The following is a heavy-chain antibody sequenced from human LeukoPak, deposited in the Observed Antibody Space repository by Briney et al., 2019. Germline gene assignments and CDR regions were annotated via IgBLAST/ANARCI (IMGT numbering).Heavy chain of an antibody. D-gene: IGHD3-10*01. J-gene: IGHJ5*02. Sequence: SETLSLTCTVSGGSISSSSYYWGWIRQPPGKGLEWIGSIYYSGSTYYNPSLKSRVTISVDTSKNQFSLKLSSVTAADTAVYYCAREGAGVNYYGSGSLNWFDPWGQGTLVTVSS. V-gene: IGHV4-39*07. CDR3: AREGAGVNYYGSGSLNWFDP. CDR2: IYYSGST. CDR1: GGSISSSSYY.